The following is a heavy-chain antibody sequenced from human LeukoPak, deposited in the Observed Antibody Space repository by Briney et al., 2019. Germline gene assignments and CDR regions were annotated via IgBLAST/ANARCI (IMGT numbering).Heavy chain of an antibody. D-gene: IGHD3-3*01. CDR3: TRRYDFWSGYDDFDY. CDR2: IRSKAYGGTT. CDR1: GFTFGDYA. Sequence: GGSLRLSCTASGFTFGDYAMSWVRQAPGKGLEWVGFIRSKAYGGTTEYAASVKGRFTISRDDSKSIDYLQMNSLKTEDTAVYYCTRRYDFWSGYDDFDYWGQGTLVTVSS. V-gene: IGHV3-49*04. J-gene: IGHJ4*02.